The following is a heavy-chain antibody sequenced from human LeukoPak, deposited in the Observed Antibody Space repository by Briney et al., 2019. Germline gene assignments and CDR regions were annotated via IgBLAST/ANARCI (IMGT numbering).Heavy chain of an antibody. D-gene: IGHD3-10*01. CDR1: GYSISSGYY. CDR3: ARGLLLWFGESYNWFDP. J-gene: IGHJ5*02. Sequence: SETLSLTCTVSGYSISSGYYWGWIRQPPGKGLEWIGSIYHSGSTYYNPSLKSRVTTSVDTSKNQFSLKLSSVTAADTAVYYCARGLLLWFGESYNWFDPWGQGTLVTVSS. V-gene: IGHV4-38-2*02. CDR2: IYHSGST.